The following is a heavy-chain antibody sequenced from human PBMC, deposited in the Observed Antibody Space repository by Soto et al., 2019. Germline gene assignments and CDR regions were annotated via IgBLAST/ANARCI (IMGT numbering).Heavy chain of an antibody. J-gene: IGHJ6*02. V-gene: IGHV3-23*01. Sequence: GGSLRLSCAASGFTFSSYAMSWVRQAPGKGLEWVSAISGSGGSTYYADSVKGRFTISRDNSKNTLYLQMNSLRAEDTAVYYCAKVKGSGSYYQPSYYYYGMDVWGQGTTVTVSS. D-gene: IGHD3-10*01. CDR1: GFTFSSYA. CDR2: ISGSGGST. CDR3: AKVKGSGSYYQPSYYYYGMDV.